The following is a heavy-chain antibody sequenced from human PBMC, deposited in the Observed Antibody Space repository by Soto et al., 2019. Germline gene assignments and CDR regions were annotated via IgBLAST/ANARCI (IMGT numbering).Heavy chain of an antibody. CDR3: ARWSAIVGGAEALDV. J-gene: IGHJ3*01. CDR2: LSAYNGDT. CDR1: GYTFINYG. Sequence: QVQLVQSGAEVKKPGASVRVSCKTSGYTFINYGITWVRQAPGQGLEWMGWLSAYNGDTSSSEKLQDRFTMTTDTSTNTVYMDPRSLTSDDTAGYYCARWSAIVGGAEALDVWGQGTMVIVSS. V-gene: IGHV1-18*01. D-gene: IGHD1-26*01.